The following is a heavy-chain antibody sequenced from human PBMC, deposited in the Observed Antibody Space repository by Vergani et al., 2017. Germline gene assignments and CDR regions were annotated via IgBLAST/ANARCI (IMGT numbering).Heavy chain of an antibody. CDR3: ARDRLDSTYYDFWSGYSHAYYYYYGMDV. J-gene: IGHJ6*02. CDR2: ISSNGGST. D-gene: IGHD3-3*01. Sequence: EVQLVESGEGLVQPGGSLRLSCAASGFTFSSYAMHWVRQAPGKGLEYVSAISSNGGSTYYADSVKGRFTISRDNSKNTLYLQMGSLRAEDMAVYYCARDRLDSTYYDFWSGYSHAYYYYYGMDVWGQGTTVTVSS. CDR1: GFTFSSYA. V-gene: IGHV3-64*02.